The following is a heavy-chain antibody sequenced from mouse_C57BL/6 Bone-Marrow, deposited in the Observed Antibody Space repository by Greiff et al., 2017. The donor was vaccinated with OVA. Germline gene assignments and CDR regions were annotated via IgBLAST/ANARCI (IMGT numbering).Heavy chain of an antibody. CDR3: AREARGFAY. Sequence: QVQLQQSGAELVRPGASVKLSCKASGYTFTDYYINWVKQRPGQGLEWIARIYPGSGNTYYNEKFKGKATLTAEKSSSTAYMQLSSLTSEDSAVYFCAREARGFAYWGQGTLVTVSA. J-gene: IGHJ3*01. CDR2: IYPGSGNT. CDR1: GYTFTDYY. V-gene: IGHV1-76*01.